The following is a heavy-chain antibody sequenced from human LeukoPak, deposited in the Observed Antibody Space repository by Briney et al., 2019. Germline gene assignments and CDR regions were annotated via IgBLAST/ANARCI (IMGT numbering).Heavy chain of an antibody. CDR1: GGSFSGYY. Sequence: SETLSLTCAVYGGSFSGYYWSWIRQPPGKGLEWIGEINHSGSTNYNPSLKSRVTISVDTSKNQFSLKLSSVTAADTAVYYCARGSLKHIVVVTAIPSPGYFDYWGQGTLVTVSS. D-gene: IGHD2-21*02. CDR2: INHSGST. J-gene: IGHJ4*02. V-gene: IGHV4-34*01. CDR3: ARGSLKHIVVVTAIPSPGYFDY.